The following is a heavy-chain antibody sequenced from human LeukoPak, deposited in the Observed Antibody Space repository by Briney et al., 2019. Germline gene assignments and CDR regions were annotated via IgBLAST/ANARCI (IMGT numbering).Heavy chain of an antibody. V-gene: IGHV1-2*06. D-gene: IGHD3-16*01. J-gene: IGHJ4*02. CDR3: ARERQQQGEDY. Sequence: ASVKVSCKASGYTFTSYGISWVRQAPGQGLEWLGRINPNSGGTNYAQKFQGRVTMTRDTSLTTAYMELSSLKSDDTAVYYCARERQQQGEDYWGQGTLVTVSS. CDR1: GYTFTSYG. CDR2: INPNSGGT.